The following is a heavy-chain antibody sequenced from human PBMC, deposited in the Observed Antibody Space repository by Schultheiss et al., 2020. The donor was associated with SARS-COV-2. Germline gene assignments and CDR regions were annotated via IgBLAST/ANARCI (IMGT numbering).Heavy chain of an antibody. Sequence: GGSLRLSCAASGFTFSSYSMNWVRQAPGKGLEWVSSISSSSSYIYYADSVKGRFTISRDNAKNSLYLQMNSLRAEDTAVYYCARRLGSDWYFDLWGRGTLVTVSS. CDR3: ARRLGSDWYFDL. D-gene: IGHD7-27*01. J-gene: IGHJ2*01. CDR1: GFTFSSYS. V-gene: IGHV3-21*01. CDR2: ISSSSSYI.